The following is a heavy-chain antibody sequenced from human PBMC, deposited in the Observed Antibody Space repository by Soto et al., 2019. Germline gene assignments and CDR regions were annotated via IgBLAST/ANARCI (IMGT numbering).Heavy chain of an antibody. Sequence: SVKVSCKASGGTFSSCDITWVRQAPGQGLEWMGGIIPLFGTPNFAQTFQGRVTITADKSTGKTQMELSSLRSEDTAVCYCARPFCDSSGYYLSYFDYWGQGTMVTVYS. CDR2: IIPLFGTP. D-gene: IGHD3-22*01. V-gene: IGHV1-69*06. J-gene: IGHJ4*02. CDR3: ARPFCDSSGYYLSYFDY. CDR1: GGTFSSCD.